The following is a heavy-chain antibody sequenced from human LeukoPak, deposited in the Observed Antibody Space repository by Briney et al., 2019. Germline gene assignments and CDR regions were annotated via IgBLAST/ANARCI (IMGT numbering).Heavy chain of an antibody. CDR3: AKGSYYDNSGYYYFDY. D-gene: IGHD3-22*01. J-gene: IGHJ4*02. CDR2: ISGSGGST. CDR1: GFTFSSYA. Sequence: GGSLRLSCAASGFTFSSYAMSWVRQAPGKGLEWVSGISGSGGSTYYADSVKGRFTISRDNSKNTLFLQMNSLRAEDTALYYRAKGSYYDNSGYYYFDYWGQGTLVTVSS. V-gene: IGHV3-23*01.